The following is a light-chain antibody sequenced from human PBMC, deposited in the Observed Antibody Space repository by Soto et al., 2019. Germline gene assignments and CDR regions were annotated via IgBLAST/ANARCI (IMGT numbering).Light chain of an antibody. V-gene: IGKV1-5*03. Sequence: DIQMTQSPSTLSASVGDRVTITCRASQTISTWLAWYQQKPGKVPKLLMYKASSLESGVPSRFSGSGSRTEFTLTISSLQPDDFATFYCLQYNSYPWTFGQGTKVDIK. CDR3: LQYNSYPWT. CDR1: QTISTW. J-gene: IGKJ1*01. CDR2: KAS.